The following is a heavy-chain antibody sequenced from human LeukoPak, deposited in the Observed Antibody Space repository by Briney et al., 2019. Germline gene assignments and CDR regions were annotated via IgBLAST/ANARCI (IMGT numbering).Heavy chain of an antibody. CDR1: GGSISSSSYY. CDR2: IYYSGST. CDR3: ARRYSGSYSRFDY. Sequence: SETLSLTCTVSGGSISSSSYYWGWIRQPPGKGLQWIGSIYYSGSTYDNPSLKSRVTISVDTSKNQFSLKLSSVTAADTAVYYCARRYSGSYSRFDYWGQGTLVIVSS. J-gene: IGHJ4*02. V-gene: IGHV4-39*01. D-gene: IGHD1-26*01.